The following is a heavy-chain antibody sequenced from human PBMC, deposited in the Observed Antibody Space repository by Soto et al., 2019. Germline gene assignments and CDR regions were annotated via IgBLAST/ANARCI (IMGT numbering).Heavy chain of an antibody. CDR3: ARAGVDTATIEGSWFDP. CDR1: GGSISSGDYY. J-gene: IGHJ5*02. V-gene: IGHV4-30-4*01. CDR2: IYYSGST. D-gene: IGHD5-18*01. Sequence: QVQLQESGPGLVKPSQTLSLTCTVSGGSISSGDYYWSWIRQPPGKGLEWIGYIYYSGSTYYNPSLKSRVTISVDTSKNQFSLKLSSVTAADTAVYYCARAGVDTATIEGSWFDPWGQGTLVTVSS.